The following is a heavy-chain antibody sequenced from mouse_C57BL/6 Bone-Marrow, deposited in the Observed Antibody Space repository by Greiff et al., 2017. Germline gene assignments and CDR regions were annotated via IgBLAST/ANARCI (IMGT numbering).Heavy chain of an antibody. CDR1: GYTFTSYW. J-gene: IGHJ4*01. CDR2: IYPGSGST. D-gene: IGHD1-1*01. Sequence: QVQLQQPGAELVKPGASVKMSCKASGYTFTSYWITWVKQRPGQGLEWIGDIYPGSGSTNYNEKFKSKATLTADKSSSTAYMQFSSLTSEDSAIYYCARGDYYNYYAMDYWGQGTSVTVSS. V-gene: IGHV1-55*01. CDR3: ARGDYYNYYAMDY.